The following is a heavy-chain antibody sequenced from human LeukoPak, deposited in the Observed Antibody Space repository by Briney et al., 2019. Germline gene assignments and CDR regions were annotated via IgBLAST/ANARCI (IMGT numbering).Heavy chain of an antibody. CDR1: GGSISSYY. D-gene: IGHD3-3*01. CDR2: IYYSGST. Sequence: SETLSLTCTVSGGSISSYYWSWIRQPPGKGLEWIGYIYYSGSTNYNPSLKSRVTISVDTSKNQFSLKLSSVTAADTAVYYCATKLFYDFWSGSFGAFDIWGQGTMVTVSS. V-gene: IGHV4-59*01. CDR3: ATKLFYDFWSGSFGAFDI. J-gene: IGHJ3*02.